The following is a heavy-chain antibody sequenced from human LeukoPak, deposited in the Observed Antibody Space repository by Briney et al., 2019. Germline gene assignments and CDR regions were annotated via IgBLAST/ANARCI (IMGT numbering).Heavy chain of an antibody. D-gene: IGHD5-24*01. CDR2: INPSGGST. Sequence: GASVKVSCKASGYTFTSHYMHWVRQAPGQGLEWMGIINPSGGSTSYAQKFQGRVTMTRDTSTSTVYMELSSLRSEDTAVYYCARARGGYNFALLGPGPSDYWGQGTLVTVSS. V-gene: IGHV1-46*01. J-gene: IGHJ4*02. CDR3: ARARGGYNFALLGPGPSDY. CDR1: GYTFTSHY.